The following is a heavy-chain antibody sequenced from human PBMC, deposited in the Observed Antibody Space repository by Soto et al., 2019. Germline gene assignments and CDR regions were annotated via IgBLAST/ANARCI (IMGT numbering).Heavy chain of an antibody. CDR1: GGSISSSY. J-gene: IGHJ4*02. Sequence: SETLSLTCTVSGGSISSSYLNWFRQPPGKGLEWIGYIYYSGSTDYNPSLKNRVTISVDTSKNQFSLKLTSVTAADTAVYYCARNADYPMFYLDYCGQGTLVTVSS. V-gene: IGHV4-59*01. CDR2: IYYSGST. CDR3: ARNADYPMFYLDY. D-gene: IGHD3-10*02.